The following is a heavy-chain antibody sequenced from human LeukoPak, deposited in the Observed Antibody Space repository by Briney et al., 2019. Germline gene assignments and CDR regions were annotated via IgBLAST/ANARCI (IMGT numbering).Heavy chain of an antibody. D-gene: IGHD6-13*01. J-gene: IGHJ5*02. CDR2: ISSSGSTI. Sequence: PGGSLRLSCAASGFTFSDYYMSWIRQAPGKGLEWVSYISSSGSTIYYADSVKGRFTISRDNAKNSLYLQMNSLRAEDTAVYYCARSPIAAEAEFDPWGQGTLVTVSS. CDR3: ARSPIAAEAEFDP. V-gene: IGHV3-11*01. CDR1: GFTFSDYY.